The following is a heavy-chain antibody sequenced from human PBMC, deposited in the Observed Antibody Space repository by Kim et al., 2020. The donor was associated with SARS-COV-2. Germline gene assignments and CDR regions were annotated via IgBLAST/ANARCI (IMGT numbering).Heavy chain of an antibody. CDR2: INPSGGNT. J-gene: IGHJ4*02. CDR3: ARERPSWGHIVVVSAPDY. D-gene: IGHD2-21*01. CDR1: GYTFTSYH. V-gene: IGHV1-46*01. Sequence: ASVKVSCKASGYTFTSYHMHWVRLAPGQGLEWMGIINPSGGNTRYAQKFQGRVTMTRDTSTSTVYMELSSLRSEDTAVYYCARERPSWGHIVVVSAPDYWGQGNLVTVSS.